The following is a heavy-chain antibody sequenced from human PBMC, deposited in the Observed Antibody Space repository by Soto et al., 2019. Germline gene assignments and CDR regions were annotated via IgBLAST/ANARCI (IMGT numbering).Heavy chain of an antibody. CDR3: ARDQESSSEPDDAFDI. CDR2: IIPIFGTA. Sequence: ASVKVSCKASGGTFSSYAISWVRQAPGQGLEWMGGIIPIFGTANYAQKFQGRVTITADESASTAYMELSSLRSEDTAVYYCARDQESSSEPDDAFDIWGPGTIVTV. V-gene: IGHV1-69*13. D-gene: IGHD6-6*01. J-gene: IGHJ3*02. CDR1: GGTFSSYA.